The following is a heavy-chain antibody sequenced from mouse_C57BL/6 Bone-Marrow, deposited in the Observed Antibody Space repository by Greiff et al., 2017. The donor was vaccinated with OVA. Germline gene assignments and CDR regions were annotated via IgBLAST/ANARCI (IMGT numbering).Heavy chain of an antibody. V-gene: IGHV1-81*01. D-gene: IGHD1-1*01. J-gene: IGHJ4*01. CDR3: AREATVVAPPYYYAMDY. CDR2: IYPRSGNT. CDR1: GYTFTSYG. Sequence: QVQLKQSGAELARPGASVKLSCKASGYTFTSYGISWVKQRTGQGLEWIGEIYPRSGNTYYNEKFKGKATLTADKSSSTAYMELRSLTSEDSAVYFCAREATVVAPPYYYAMDYWGQGTSVTVSS.